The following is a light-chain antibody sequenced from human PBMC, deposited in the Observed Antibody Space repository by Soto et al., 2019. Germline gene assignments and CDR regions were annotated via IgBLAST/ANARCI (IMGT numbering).Light chain of an antibody. V-gene: IGLV2-14*01. CDR2: DVS. CDR1: SSDVGGYNY. CDR3: SSYTSSSARPVV. Sequence: QSALTQPASVSGSPGQSITISCTGTSSDVGGYNYVSWYQQHPGKAPKLMIYDVSNRPSGVSNRFSGSKSGNTASLTISGLLAEDEADYDCSSYTSSSARPVVFGGGTKLTVL. J-gene: IGLJ2*01.